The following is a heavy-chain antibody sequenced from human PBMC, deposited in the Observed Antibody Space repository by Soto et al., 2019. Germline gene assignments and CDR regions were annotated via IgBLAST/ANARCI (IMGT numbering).Heavy chain of an antibody. CDR3: ARAGVAGTTKNYCYYGMDV. V-gene: IGHV6-1*01. CDR2: TYYGSKWYN. Sequence: SQTLSLTCAISGGSVSSNSAAWNWIRQSPSRGLEWLGRTYYGSKWYNDYAVSVKSRITINPDTSKNQFSLQLNSVTPEDTAVYYCARAGVAGTTKNYCYYGMDVWGQGTTVTVSS. D-gene: IGHD1-1*01. CDR1: GGSVSSNSAA. J-gene: IGHJ6*02.